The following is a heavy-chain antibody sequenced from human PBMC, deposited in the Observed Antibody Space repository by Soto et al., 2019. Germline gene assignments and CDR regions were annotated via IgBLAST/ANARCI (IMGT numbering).Heavy chain of an antibody. Sequence: QAGGALRLSCAASGFTFRSYAMSWVRQAPGKGLEWVSTITGNGGTSYADFVRGRFTISRDNSKNTLYLQMNSLRAEDTAVYYCAKDAPGSGWLSDYWGQGPLVTVSS. J-gene: IGHJ4*02. V-gene: IGHV3-23*01. CDR2: ITGNGGT. D-gene: IGHD3-22*01. CDR1: GFTFRSYA. CDR3: AKDAPGSGWLSDY.